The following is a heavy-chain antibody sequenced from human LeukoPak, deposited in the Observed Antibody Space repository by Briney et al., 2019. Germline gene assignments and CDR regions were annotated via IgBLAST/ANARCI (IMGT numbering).Heavy chain of an antibody. CDR3: AKDPSGDTLLGG. D-gene: IGHD2-21*01. V-gene: IGHV3-23*01. Sequence: PGGSLRLSCAASGFTFSTYAMSWVRQAPGKGLEWVSGISGSSGSTYYADSVKGRFTISRDNSKNTLYLQMNSLRAEDTAVYYCAKDPSGDTLLGGWGQGTLVTVSS. CDR2: ISGSSGST. CDR1: GFTFSTYA. J-gene: IGHJ4*02.